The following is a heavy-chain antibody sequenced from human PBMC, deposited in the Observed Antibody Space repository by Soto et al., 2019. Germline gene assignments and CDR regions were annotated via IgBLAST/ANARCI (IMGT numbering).Heavy chain of an antibody. J-gene: IGHJ3*02. V-gene: IGHV3-23*01. CDR2: ISGSGGTT. CDR1: GFTFSSDA. Sequence: GGSLRLSCAASGFTFSSDAMSWVRQAPGKGLEWVSAISGSGGTTYYADSVKGRFTFSRDNSKNTLYLQMNSLRAEDTAVYYCAKTANGWFSAFDIWGQGTMVTVSS. CDR3: AKTANGWFSAFDI. D-gene: IGHD6-19*01.